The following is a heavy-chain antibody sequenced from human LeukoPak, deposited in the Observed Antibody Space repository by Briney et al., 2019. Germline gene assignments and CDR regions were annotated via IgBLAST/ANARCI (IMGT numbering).Heavy chain of an antibody. CDR1: GGSISSYY. V-gene: IGHV4-59*12. CDR3: ARDGGGYSYGFDY. J-gene: IGHJ4*02. Sequence: SETLSLTCTVSGGSISSYYWSWIRQPPGKGLEWIGYIYYSGSTNYNPSLKSRVTISVDTSKSQFSLKLSSVTAADTAVYYCARDGGGYSYGFDYWGQGTLVTVSS. CDR2: IYYSGST. D-gene: IGHD5-18*01.